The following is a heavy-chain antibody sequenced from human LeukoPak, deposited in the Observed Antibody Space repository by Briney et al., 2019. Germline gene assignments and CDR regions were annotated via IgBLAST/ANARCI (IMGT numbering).Heavy chain of an antibody. V-gene: IGHV4-59*12. CDR2: IHYSGST. CDR1: GGSITKYY. CDR3: ARVAHDAFDI. Sequence: PSETLSLTCTVSGGSITKYYWTWIRQPPGKGLEWIGYIHYSGSTNYNPSLKSRVTISVDTSKNQFSLKLSSVTAADTAVYYCARVAHDAFDIWGQGTMVTVSS. D-gene: IGHD5-12*01. J-gene: IGHJ3*02.